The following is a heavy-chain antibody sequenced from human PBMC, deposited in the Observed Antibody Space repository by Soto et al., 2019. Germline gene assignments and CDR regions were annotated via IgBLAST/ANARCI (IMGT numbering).Heavy chain of an antibody. CDR3: ARDYGDYIKSDY. V-gene: IGHV3-23*01. CDR1: GFTFSSYA. J-gene: IGHJ4*02. D-gene: IGHD4-17*01. CDR2: ISGSGGST. Sequence: EVQLLESGGGLVQPGGSLRLSCAASGFTFSSYAMSWVRQAPGKGLEWVSAISGSGGSTYYADSVKGRFTISRDNSKNTLYLQMNSLRAEDTAVYYCARDYGDYIKSDYWGQGTLVTVSS.